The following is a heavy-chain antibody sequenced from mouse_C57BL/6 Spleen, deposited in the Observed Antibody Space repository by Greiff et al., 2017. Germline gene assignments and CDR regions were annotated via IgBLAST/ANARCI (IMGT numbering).Heavy chain of an antibody. CDR3: ARYYYGSSYAMDY. Sequence: EVQLVKSGGGLVQPGGSLSLSCAASGFTFTDYYMSWVRQPPGKALEWLGFIRNKANGYTTEYSASVKGRFTISRDNSQSILYLQMNALRAEDSATYYCARYYYGSSYAMDYWGQGTSVTVSS. V-gene: IGHV7-3*01. J-gene: IGHJ4*01. D-gene: IGHD1-1*01. CDR2: IRNKANGYTT. CDR1: GFTFTDYY.